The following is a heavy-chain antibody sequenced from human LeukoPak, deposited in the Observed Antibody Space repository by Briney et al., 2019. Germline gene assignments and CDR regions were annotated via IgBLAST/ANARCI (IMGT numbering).Heavy chain of an antibody. CDR3: VRHDWFDP. Sequence: GGSLRLSCTASGFTFSSYAMHWVRQAPGKGLEWVAVISYDGSNEYYADSVKGRFTISRDNSKNTLYLQMNSLRPEDTAIYYCVRHDWFDPWGQGTLVTVSS. CDR1: GFTFSSYA. V-gene: IGHV3-30-3*01. J-gene: IGHJ5*02. CDR2: ISYDGSNE.